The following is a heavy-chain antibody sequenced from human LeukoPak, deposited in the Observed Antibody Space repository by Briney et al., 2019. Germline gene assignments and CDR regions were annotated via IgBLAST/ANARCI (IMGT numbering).Heavy chain of an antibody. D-gene: IGHD5-12*01. J-gene: IGHJ4*02. V-gene: IGHV3-23*01. Sequence: GGSLRLSCTACTLSFSSYAMNWVRQAPGKGLEWVSGIGAGGTFTYYADSVKGRFTISRDNYRNTLYLQMNSLRADGTAVYYSAKDLGYATYGYYFDYWGQGTLVTVST. CDR2: IGAGGTFT. CDR3: AKDLGYATYGYYFDY. CDR1: TLSFSSYA.